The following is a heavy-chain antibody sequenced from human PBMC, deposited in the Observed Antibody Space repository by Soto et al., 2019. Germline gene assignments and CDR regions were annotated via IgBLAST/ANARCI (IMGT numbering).Heavy chain of an antibody. V-gene: IGHV3-48*01. CDR1: GFTFSSYS. D-gene: IGHD4-17*01. CDR3: ARGPHDYGDYRTDY. J-gene: IGHJ4*02. Sequence: GGSLRLSCAASGFTFSSYSMNWVRQAPGKGLEWVSYISSSSSTIYYADSVKGRFTISRDNAKNSLYLQMNSLRAEDTAVYYCARGPHDYGDYRTDYWGQGTLVTVSS. CDR2: ISSSSSTI.